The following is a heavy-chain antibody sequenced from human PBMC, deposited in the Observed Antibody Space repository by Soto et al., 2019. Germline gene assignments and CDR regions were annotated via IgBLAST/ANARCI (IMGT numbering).Heavy chain of an antibody. D-gene: IGHD2-2*01. J-gene: IGHJ6*02. CDR2: IIPIFGTA. CDR1: GGTFSSYA. V-gene: IGHV1-69*06. CDR3: ARSPCSSTSCYYYYGMDV. Sequence: QVQLVQSGAEVKKPGSSVKVSCKASGGTFSSYAISWVRQAPEQGLEWMGGIIPIFGTANYAQKFQGRVTITADKSTSTAYMELSSLRSEDTAVYYCARSPCSSTSCYYYYGMDVWGQGTTVTVSS.